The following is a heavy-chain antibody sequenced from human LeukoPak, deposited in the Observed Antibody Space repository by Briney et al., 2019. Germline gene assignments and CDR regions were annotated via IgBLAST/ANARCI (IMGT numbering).Heavy chain of an antibody. CDR2: INPSGGST. Sequence: ASVKVSCKASGDTFSRYAISWVRQAPGQGLEWMGIINPSGGSTSYAQKFQGRVTMTRDTSTSTVYMELSSLRSEDTAVYYCARGPVRRYYDSSGPFDYWGQGTLVTVSS. D-gene: IGHD3-22*01. V-gene: IGHV1-46*01. CDR1: GDTFSRYA. J-gene: IGHJ4*02. CDR3: ARGPVRRYYDSSGPFDY.